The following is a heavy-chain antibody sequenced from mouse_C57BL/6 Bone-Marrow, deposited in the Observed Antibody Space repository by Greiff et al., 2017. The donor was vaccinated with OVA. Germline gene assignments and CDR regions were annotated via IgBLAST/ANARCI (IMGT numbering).Heavy chain of an antibody. CDR1: GFSLSTFGMG. Sequence: QVTLKESGPGILQPSQTLSLTCSFSGFSLSTFGMGVGWIRQPSGKGLEWLAHIWWDDDKYYNPALKSRLTISKDTSKNQLFLKIANVVTADTATYYFARKRNYYGSILVWGTGTTVTVSS. D-gene: IGHD1-1*01. V-gene: IGHV8-8*01. CDR2: IWWDDDK. CDR3: ARKRNYYGSILV. J-gene: IGHJ1*03.